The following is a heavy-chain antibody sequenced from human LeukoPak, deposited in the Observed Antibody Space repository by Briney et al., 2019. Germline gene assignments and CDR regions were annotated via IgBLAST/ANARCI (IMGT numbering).Heavy chain of an antibody. D-gene: IGHD5-24*01. CDR3: ARARFGYNRGPFDY. V-gene: IGHV3-30-3*01. CDR2: ISYDGSNK. Sequence: PGGSLRLSCAASGLIFSSYAMHWVRQAPGKGLEWVAFISYDGSNKHYAEPVQGRFTISRDNSKNTLYLQMNSLRPEDTAVYYCARARFGYNRGPFDYWGQGILVTVSS. J-gene: IGHJ4*02. CDR1: GLIFSSYA.